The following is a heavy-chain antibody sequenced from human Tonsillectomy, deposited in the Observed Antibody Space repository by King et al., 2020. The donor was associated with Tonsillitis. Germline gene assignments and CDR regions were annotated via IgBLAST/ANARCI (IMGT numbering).Heavy chain of an antibody. V-gene: IGHV4-38-2*01. Sequence: QLQESGPGLVKPSETLSLTCAVSGNSINSGYYWGWIRRPPGKGLEWIGSIYHSGSTYYNPSLKSRVTISVDTSKNQFSLKLSSVTAADPAVYYCEQSGLYSGYDLGKYYFDYWGQGTLVTVSS. CDR3: EQSGLYSGYDLGKYYFDY. D-gene: IGHD5-12*01. CDR2: IYHSGST. CDR1: GNSINSGYY. J-gene: IGHJ4*02.